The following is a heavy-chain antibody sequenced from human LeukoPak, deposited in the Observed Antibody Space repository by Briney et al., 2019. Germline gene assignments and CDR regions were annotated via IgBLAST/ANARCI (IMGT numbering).Heavy chain of an antibody. CDR3: ARGNSGRDY. CDR1: GGSISSYY. V-gene: IGHV4-59*01. Sequence: PSETLSLTCTVSGGSISSYYWSWIRQPPGKGLEWIGYIYSSGSTNYNPSLKSRVTISVDTSKNQFSLKLSSVTAADTAVYYCARGNSGRDYWGQGTLVTVSS. D-gene: IGHD6-19*01. J-gene: IGHJ4*02. CDR2: IYSSGST.